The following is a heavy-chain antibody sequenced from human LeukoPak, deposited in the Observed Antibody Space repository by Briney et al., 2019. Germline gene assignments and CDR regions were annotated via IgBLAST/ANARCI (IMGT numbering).Heavy chain of an antibody. D-gene: IGHD5-12*01. V-gene: IGHV1-69*13. CDR2: IIPMFGTT. Sequence: SVKVSCKASGGSFSNYAISWVRQAPGQGLEWMGGIIPMFGTTNYAQNFQGRVTITADASTSTVFMDVSSLRSEDTALYYCARDRGSSGYDTTRLYDFESWGQGTLVTVSS. CDR3: ARDRGSSGYDTTRLYDFES. J-gene: IGHJ4*02. CDR1: GGSFSNYA.